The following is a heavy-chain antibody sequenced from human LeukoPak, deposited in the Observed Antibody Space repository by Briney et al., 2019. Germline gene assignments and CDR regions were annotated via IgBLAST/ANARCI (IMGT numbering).Heavy chain of an antibody. CDR1: GFTFSSYG. D-gene: IGHD1-1*01. Sequence: GGSLRLSCAVSGFTFSSYGMHWVRQAPGKGLEWVAVIWYDGSNKYYADSVKGRFTISRDNSKNTLYLQMNSLKSEDTAVYYCTTGEAGAPHDGSWGQGTLVTVSS. J-gene: IGHJ4*02. V-gene: IGHV3-33*01. CDR3: TTGEAGAPHDGS. CDR2: IWYDGSNK.